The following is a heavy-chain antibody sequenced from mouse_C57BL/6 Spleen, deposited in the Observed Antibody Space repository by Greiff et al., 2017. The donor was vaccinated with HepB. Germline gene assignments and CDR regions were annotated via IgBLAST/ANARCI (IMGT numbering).Heavy chain of an antibody. CDR3: AKNYGTVVATGYFDV. CDR2: IWRGGST. Sequence: VQLQQSGPGLVQPSQSLSITCTVSGFSLTSYGVHWVRQSPGKGLEWLGVIWRGGSTDYNAAFMSRLSITKDNSKSQVFFKMNSLQADDTAIYYCAKNYGTVVATGYFDVWGTGTTVTVSS. D-gene: IGHD1-1*01. V-gene: IGHV2-5*01. CDR1: GFSLTSYG. J-gene: IGHJ1*03.